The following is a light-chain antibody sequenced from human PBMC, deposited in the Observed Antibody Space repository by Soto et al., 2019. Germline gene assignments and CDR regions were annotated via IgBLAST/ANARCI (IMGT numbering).Light chain of an antibody. Sequence: SVLTQPASVSGSPGQSITISCTGTSSDVGGYNYVSWYQQHPGKAPKLMIYEVSNRPPGVSNRFSGSKSGNTASLTISGLQAEDEADYYCSSYTSSSTLHVFGTGTKVTVL. CDR1: SSDVGGYNY. J-gene: IGLJ1*01. V-gene: IGLV2-14*01. CDR2: EVS. CDR3: SSYTSSSTLHV.